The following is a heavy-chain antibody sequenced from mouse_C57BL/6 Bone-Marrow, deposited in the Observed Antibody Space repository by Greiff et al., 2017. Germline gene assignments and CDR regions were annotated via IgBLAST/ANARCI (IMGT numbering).Heavy chain of an antibody. Sequence: EVKLVESGGGLVQPGASLKLSCESNEYEFTSHDMSWVRKTPEKRLELVAAINSGSGSTYYPDTMERRFILSRDNTTKTLYLQMSSLRSEDTALYYCARHHYYGSWGYFDVWGTGTTVTVSA. V-gene: IGHV5-2*01. CDR3: ARHHYYGSWGYFDV. CDR1: EYEFTSHD. J-gene: IGHJ1*03. D-gene: IGHD1-1*01. CDR2: INSGSGST.